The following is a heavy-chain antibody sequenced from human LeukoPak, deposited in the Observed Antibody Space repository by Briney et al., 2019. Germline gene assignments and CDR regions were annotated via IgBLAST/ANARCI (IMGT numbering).Heavy chain of an antibody. CDR2: IKQDGSEK. J-gene: IGHJ1*01. CDR3: SLEGSSWYRCFQH. Sequence: GGSLRLSCAASGFTFSSYWMSWVRQAPGKGLEWVANIKQDGSEKYYVDSVKGRFTISRDNAKNSLYLQMNSLRAEDTAVYYSSLEGSSWYRCFQHWGQGTLVTVSS. V-gene: IGHV3-7*05. D-gene: IGHD6-13*01. CDR1: GFTFSSYW.